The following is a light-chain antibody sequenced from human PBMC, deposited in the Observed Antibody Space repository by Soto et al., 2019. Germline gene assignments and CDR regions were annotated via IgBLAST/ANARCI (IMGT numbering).Light chain of an antibody. CDR2: GAS. CDR1: QSVSSSY. Sequence: EIVLMQSPGTLSLSPGERATLSCRASQSVSSSYLAWYQQKPGQSPRLLIYGASNRATGIPDRFSGSESGTDFTLTISRLEPEDFAVYYCQQYDSSPFTFGQGTRLEIK. V-gene: IGKV3-20*01. J-gene: IGKJ5*01. CDR3: QQYDSSPFT.